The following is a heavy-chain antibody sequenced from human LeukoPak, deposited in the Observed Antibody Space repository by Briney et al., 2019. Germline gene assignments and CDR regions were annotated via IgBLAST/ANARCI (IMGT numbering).Heavy chain of an antibody. CDR2: INWDGTVK. Sequence: SGTSLRLSCTTSGFIFNNYAMHWVRQPPGKGLEWVSNINWDGTVKAYADSLKGRFTISRDNAKNSLYLQMNSLTPEDTALYYCVREKRGPGNFDKYYGMDAWGQGTTITVSS. CDR1: GFIFNNYA. CDR3: VREKRGPGNFDKYYGMDA. V-gene: IGHV3-9*01. D-gene: IGHD4-4*01. J-gene: IGHJ6*02.